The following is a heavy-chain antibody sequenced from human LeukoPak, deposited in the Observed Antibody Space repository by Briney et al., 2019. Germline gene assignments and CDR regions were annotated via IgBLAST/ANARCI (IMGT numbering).Heavy chain of an antibody. V-gene: IGHV3-23*01. CDR1: GFTFSSYA. CDR2: LSGGYGST. CDR3: AKAKSGSYSPFDY. Sequence: GGSLRLSCAASGFTFSSYAMSWVRQAPGKGLEWVSGLSGGYGSTYYADSVKGRFTISRDNSWNTLYLQMNSLRAEDTAVYYCAKAKSGSYSPFDYWGQGTLVTVSS. D-gene: IGHD1-26*01. J-gene: IGHJ4*02.